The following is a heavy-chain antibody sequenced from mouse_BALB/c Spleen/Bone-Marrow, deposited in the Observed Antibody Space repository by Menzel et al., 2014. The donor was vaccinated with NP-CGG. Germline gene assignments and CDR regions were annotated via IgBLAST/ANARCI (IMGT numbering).Heavy chain of an antibody. CDR3: ARWLLPDYAMDY. Sequence: VQVVESAPALVKPGASVRISCKASGYTFTNYYIHWVKQRPGKGLEWIGWIYPVNVHANFNEKFRGKATLTADKSSSTAYMQLSSLTSEDSAVYFCARWLLPDYAMDYWGQGTSVTVSS. V-gene: IGHV1S56*01. CDR2: IYPVNVHA. CDR1: GYTFTNYY. D-gene: IGHD2-3*01. J-gene: IGHJ4*01.